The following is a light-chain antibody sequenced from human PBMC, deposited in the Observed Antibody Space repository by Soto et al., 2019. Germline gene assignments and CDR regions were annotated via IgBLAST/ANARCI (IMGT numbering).Light chain of an antibody. CDR3: SSYTSSSTPYV. CDR2: EVS. J-gene: IGLJ1*01. CDR1: SSDVGAYNY. Sequence: QSALTQPASVSGSPGQSITISCTGTSSDVGAYNYVSWYQQHPGKAPKLMIHEVSKRPSGVSNRFSGSKSGNTASLTISGLQAEDEADYYCSSYTSSSTPYVCGTGTKLPVL. V-gene: IGLV2-14*01.